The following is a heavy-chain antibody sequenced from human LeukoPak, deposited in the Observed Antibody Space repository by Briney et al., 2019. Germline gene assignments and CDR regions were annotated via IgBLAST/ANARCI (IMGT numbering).Heavy chain of an antibody. J-gene: IGHJ6*02. CDR1: GFTFSSFE. CDR2: ISSSGSTI. V-gene: IGHV3-48*03. Sequence: GSLRLSCAASGFTFSSFEMNWVRQDPGKGLEWVSYISSSGSTIYYADSVKGRFTISRENAKNSLYLQMNSLRAEDTAVYYCSRDPAHDFWIGYPLRGMDVWGQGTTVTVSS. CDR3: SRDPAHDFWIGYPLRGMDV. D-gene: IGHD3-3*01.